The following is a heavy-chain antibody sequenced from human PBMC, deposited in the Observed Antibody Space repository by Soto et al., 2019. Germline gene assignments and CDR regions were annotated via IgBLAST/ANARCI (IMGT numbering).Heavy chain of an antibody. CDR3: ARAFWSGYPALGYYYGMDV. D-gene: IGHD3-3*01. CDR1: GFTFSSYW. CDR2: IKQDGSEK. J-gene: IGHJ6*02. Sequence: GGSLRLSCAASGFTFSSYWMSWVRQAPGKGLEWVANIKQDGSEKYYVDSVKGRLTISRDNAKNSLYLQMNSLRAEDTAVYYCARAFWSGYPALGYYYGMDVWGQGTTVTVSS. V-gene: IGHV3-7*03.